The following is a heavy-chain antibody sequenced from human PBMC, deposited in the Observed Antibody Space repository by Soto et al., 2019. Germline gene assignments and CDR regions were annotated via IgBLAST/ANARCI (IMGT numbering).Heavy chain of an antibody. CDR1: GGTFSSYA. CDR2: IIPIFGTA. J-gene: IGHJ6*02. D-gene: IGHD2-2*01. V-gene: IGHV1-69*01. Sequence: QVQLVQSGAEVQKPGSSVKVSCKASGGTFSSYAISWVRQAPGQGLEWMGGIIPIFGTANYAQKFQGRVTITADESTSTAYMELRSLRSEDTAVYYCARPVVPAAMKLLYYYYYGMDVWGQGTTVTVSS. CDR3: ARPVVPAAMKLLYYYYYGMDV.